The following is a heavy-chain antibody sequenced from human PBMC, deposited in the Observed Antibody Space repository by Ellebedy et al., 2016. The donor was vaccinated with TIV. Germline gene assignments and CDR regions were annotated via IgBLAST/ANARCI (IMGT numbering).Heavy chain of an antibody. J-gene: IGHJ4*02. CDR1: GFTFSNHP. CDR3: ARDRDGVFDY. V-gene: IGHV3-30-3*01. CDR2: ILYDGTNK. D-gene: IGHD3-10*01. Sequence: GESLKISCAASGFTFSNHPMPWVRQAPGKGLKWVAVILYDGTNKYYADSVKGRFTISRDNSKNTLYLQMNSLRPEDTAVYYCARDRDGVFDYWGQGTLVTVSS.